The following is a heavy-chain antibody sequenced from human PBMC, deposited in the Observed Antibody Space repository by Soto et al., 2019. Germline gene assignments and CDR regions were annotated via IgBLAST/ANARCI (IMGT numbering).Heavy chain of an antibody. J-gene: IGHJ4*02. CDR2: IKQNGNEK. V-gene: IGHV3-30*02. CDR1: GFTFSDYA. Sequence: PAGSLRLSCAASGFTFSDYAMPWARKAPGKGLEWVALIKQNGNEKYYAESVKGRFTVSRDNSKNTVYLQMNSLRDEDDAVYYCVKDDSSGYYFVAYWGQGTLVTVSS. CDR3: VKDDSSGYYFVAY. D-gene: IGHD3-22*01.